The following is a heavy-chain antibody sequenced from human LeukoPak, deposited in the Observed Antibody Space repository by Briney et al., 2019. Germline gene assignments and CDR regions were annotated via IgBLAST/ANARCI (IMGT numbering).Heavy chain of an antibody. V-gene: IGHV3-23*01. CDR2: ISGSSGRT. CDR1: GFTFSNYA. J-gene: IGHJ4*02. Sequence: GGSLRLSCAASGFTFSNYAMNWVRQAPGKGLEWDSAISGSSGRTYYADSVKGRFTISRDNSKNTPYLQMYSLRAEDTAVYYCAKRDYWGQGTLVTVSS. CDR3: AKRDY.